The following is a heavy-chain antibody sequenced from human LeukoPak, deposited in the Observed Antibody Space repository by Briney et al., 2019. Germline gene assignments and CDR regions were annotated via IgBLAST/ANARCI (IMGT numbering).Heavy chain of an antibody. CDR1: GFTFSSYA. CDR2: ISGSGGST. CDR3: AKDSIVGPPARPGGYFDY. J-gene: IGHJ4*02. D-gene: IGHD1-26*01. Sequence: PGGSLRLSCAASGFTFSSYAMSWVRQAPGKGLEWVSAISGSGGSTYYADSVKGRFTISRDNSKNTLYLQMNSLRAEDTAVYYCAKDSIVGPPARPGGYFDYWGQGTLVTVSS. V-gene: IGHV3-23*01.